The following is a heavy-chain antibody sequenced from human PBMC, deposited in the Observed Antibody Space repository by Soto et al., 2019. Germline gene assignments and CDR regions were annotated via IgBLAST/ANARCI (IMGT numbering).Heavy chain of an antibody. Sequence: SQTLSLTRTVSGGSISSGSYYWSCIRQHPGKGLEWIGYIYYSGSTYYNPSLKSRVTISVDPSRNQLSLKLGSVTAADTAVYYAAGDGGYCSSTSCCWLDFCYVMAVWGPGTTVIVSS. CDR2: IYYSGST. D-gene: IGHD2-2*03. CDR1: GGSISSGSYY. CDR3: AGDGGYCSSTSCCWLDFCYVMAV. V-gene: IGHV4-31*03. J-gene: IGHJ6*02.